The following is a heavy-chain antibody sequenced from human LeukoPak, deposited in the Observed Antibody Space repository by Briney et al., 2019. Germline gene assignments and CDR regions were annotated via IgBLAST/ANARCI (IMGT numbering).Heavy chain of an antibody. CDR2: ISRSSSTI. CDR1: GFTFSSYA. CDR3: ASRPPHGDLLVFDY. Sequence: PGGSLRLSCAASGFTFSSYAMNWVRQAPGKGLEWVSYISRSSSTIYYADSVKGRFTISRDNAKNSLYLQMNSLRAEDTAVYYCASRPPHGDLLVFDYWGQGTLVTVSS. D-gene: IGHD4-17*01. J-gene: IGHJ4*02. V-gene: IGHV3-48*04.